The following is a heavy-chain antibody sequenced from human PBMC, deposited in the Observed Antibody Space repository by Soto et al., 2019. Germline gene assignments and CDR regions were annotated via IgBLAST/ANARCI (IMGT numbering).Heavy chain of an antibody. CDR3: ASNPHCSGGSCYSYFDY. V-gene: IGHV1-69*01. Sequence: QVQLVQSGAEVKKPGSSVKVSCKASGGTFSSYAISWVRQAPGQGLEWMGGIIPIFGTANYAQKFQGRVTITADESTSTAYMELSSLRSEDTAVYYCASNPHCSGGSCYSYFDYWGQGTLVTVSS. D-gene: IGHD2-15*01. CDR2: IIPIFGTA. CDR1: GGTFSSYA. J-gene: IGHJ4*02.